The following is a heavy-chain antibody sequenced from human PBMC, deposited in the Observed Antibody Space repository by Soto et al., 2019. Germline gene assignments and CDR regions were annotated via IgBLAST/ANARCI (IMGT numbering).Heavy chain of an antibody. CDR3: ARVYGDYSALFDH. D-gene: IGHD4-17*01. V-gene: IGHV3-30*04. J-gene: IGHJ4*02. Sequence: GGSLRLSCAASGFTFSTYAMHWVRQAPGKGLEWVTVMSYDGRNKFYTDSVKGRFTISRDNSKNTLYLQMDSLRAEDTAVYYCARVYGDYSALFDHWGQGTLVTVSS. CDR1: GFTFSTYA. CDR2: MSYDGRNK.